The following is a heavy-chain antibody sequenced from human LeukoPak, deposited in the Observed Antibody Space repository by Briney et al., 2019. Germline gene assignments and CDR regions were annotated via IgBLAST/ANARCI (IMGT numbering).Heavy chain of an antibody. J-gene: IGHJ5*02. CDR2: INHSGST. Sequence: SETLSLTCAVYGGSFSGYHWSWIRQPPGKGLEWIGEINHSGSTNYNPSLKSRVTISVDTSKNQFSLKLSSVTAADTAVYFCARRPLSGWSLNWFDPWGQGTLVTVSS. CDR3: ARRPLSGWSLNWFDP. V-gene: IGHV4-34*01. CDR1: GGSFSGYH. D-gene: IGHD6-19*01.